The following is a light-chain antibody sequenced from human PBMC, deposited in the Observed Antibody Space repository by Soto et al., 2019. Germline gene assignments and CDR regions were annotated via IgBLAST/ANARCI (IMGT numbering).Light chain of an antibody. J-gene: IGKJ1*01. CDR1: QSICSW. CDR3: QQYNSYSWT. CDR2: KAS. V-gene: IGKV1-5*03. Sequence: DIQMTQSPSPLSASVGDRVTITCQASQSICSWLAWYQQKPGKAPKLLIYKASSLESGVPSRFSGSGSGTEFTLTISSLQPDDVATYYCQQYNSYSWTFGQGTKVDIK.